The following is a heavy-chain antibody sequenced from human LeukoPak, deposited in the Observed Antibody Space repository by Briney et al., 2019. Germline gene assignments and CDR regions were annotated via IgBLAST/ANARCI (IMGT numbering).Heavy chain of an antibody. CDR2: IRRGSRDI. Sequence: GGSLRLSCVVSGFTFSSHRTSWVRHAAGKWRGWLLDIRRGSRDIQYARCVTGRFTISRDNTKNSLYLQMNRLRTGETRVDDCASDSGSYGYYMDFWGKGTTVTVSS. V-gene: IGHV3-48*01. CDR1: GFTFSSHR. D-gene: IGHD1-26*01. J-gene: IGHJ6*03. CDR3: ASDSGSYGYYMDF.